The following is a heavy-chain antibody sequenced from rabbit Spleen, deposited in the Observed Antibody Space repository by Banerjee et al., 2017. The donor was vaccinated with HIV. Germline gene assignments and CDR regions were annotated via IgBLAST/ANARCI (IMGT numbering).Heavy chain of an antibody. Sequence: QEQVVESGGGLVKPEGSLKLSCTASGFSFSNKVVMCWVRQAPGKGLEWIACINAITGKTVYANWATGRFTISRTSSITVTLQMTSLTAADTATYFCARVLIGIIGWNFYLWGPGTLVTVS. CDR1: GFSFSNKVV. CDR3: ARVLIGIIGWNFYL. V-gene: IGHV1S45*01. CDR2: INAITGKT. J-gene: IGHJ4*01. D-gene: IGHD1-1*01.